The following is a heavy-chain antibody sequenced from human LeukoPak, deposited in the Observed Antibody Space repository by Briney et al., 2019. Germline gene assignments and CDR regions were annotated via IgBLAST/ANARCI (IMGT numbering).Heavy chain of an antibody. V-gene: IGHV3-23*01. CDR3: AKWVRGAHFDY. CDR2: ISGSGGST. Sequence: GGSLRLSCAASGFTFSSYWMHWVRQAPGKGLVWVSAISGSGGSTYYADSVKGRFTISRDNSKNTLYLQMNSLRAEDTAVYYCAKWVRGAHFDYWGQGTLVTVSS. J-gene: IGHJ4*02. D-gene: IGHD3-10*01. CDR1: GFTFSSYW.